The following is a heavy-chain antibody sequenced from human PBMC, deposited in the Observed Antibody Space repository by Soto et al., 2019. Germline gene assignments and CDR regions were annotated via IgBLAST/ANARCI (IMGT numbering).Heavy chain of an antibody. CDR2: IYYSGST. J-gene: IGHJ4*02. CDR3: ARHEGDSSGYYYYFDY. Sequence: QLQLQESGPGLVKPSETLSLTCTVSGGSISSSSYYWGWIRQPPGKGLEWIGSIYYSGSTYYNPSLKSRVTISVATAKNQFSLQLSAVTAADTAVYYCARHEGDSSGYYYYFDYWGQGTLVTVSS. CDR1: GGSISSSSYY. D-gene: IGHD3-22*01. V-gene: IGHV4-39*01.